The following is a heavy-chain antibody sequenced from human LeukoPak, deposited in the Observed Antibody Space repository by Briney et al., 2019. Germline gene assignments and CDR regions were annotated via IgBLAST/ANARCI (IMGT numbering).Heavy chain of an antibody. J-gene: IGHJ4*02. CDR3: ARRASRAAAGPYYFDY. V-gene: IGHV5-51*01. D-gene: IGHD6-13*01. CDR1: GYSFTSYW. Sequence: GESLKISCKGSGYSFTSYWIGWVRQMPGKGLEWMGIIYPGDSDTRYSPSFQGQVTISADKSISTAYLQWSSLKASDTAMYYCARRASRAAAGPYYFDYWGQGTLVAVSS. CDR2: IYPGDSDT.